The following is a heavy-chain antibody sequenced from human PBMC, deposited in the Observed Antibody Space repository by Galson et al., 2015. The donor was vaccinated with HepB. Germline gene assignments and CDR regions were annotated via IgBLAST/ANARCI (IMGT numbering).Heavy chain of an antibody. D-gene: IGHD6-19*01. V-gene: IGHV6-1*01. CDR3: ARADGPDSSGWFKNPFDY. CDR2: TYYRSKWYN. J-gene: IGHJ4*02. CDR1: GDSVSSHSAA. Sequence: CAISGDSVSSHSAAWNWIRQSPSGGLEWLGRTYYRSKWYNDYAVSVKSRITINPDTSKNQFSLQLNSVTPEDTAVYYCARADGPDSSGWFKNPFDYWGQGTLVTVSS.